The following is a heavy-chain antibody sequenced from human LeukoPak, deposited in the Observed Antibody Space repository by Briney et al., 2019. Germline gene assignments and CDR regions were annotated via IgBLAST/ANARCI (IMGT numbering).Heavy chain of an antibody. CDR1: GFTFSSYA. CDR2: ISGRGGST. V-gene: IGHV3-23*01. J-gene: IGHJ3*02. Sequence: PGGSLRLSCAASGFTFSSYAMSWVRQAPGKGLEWVSAISGRGGSTYYADSVKGRLTISRDNSKNTLYLQMNSLRAEDTAVYYCATLDGSGLTYDAFDIWGQGTMVTVSS. CDR3: ATLDGSGLTYDAFDI. D-gene: IGHD3-10*01.